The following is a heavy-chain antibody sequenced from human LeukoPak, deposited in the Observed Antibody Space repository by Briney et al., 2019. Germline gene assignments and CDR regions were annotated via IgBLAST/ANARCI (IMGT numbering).Heavy chain of an antibody. CDR2: IIPILGIA. Sequence: SVKVSCKASGGTFSSYAISWVRQAPGQGLEWMGRIIPILGIANYAQKFQGRVTITADKSTSTAYMELSSLRSEDTAVYYCARDRRGCSSTSCYDEYFQHWGQGTLVTVSS. CDR3: ARDRRGCSSTSCYDEYFQH. V-gene: IGHV1-69*04. J-gene: IGHJ1*01. D-gene: IGHD2-2*01. CDR1: GGTFSSYA.